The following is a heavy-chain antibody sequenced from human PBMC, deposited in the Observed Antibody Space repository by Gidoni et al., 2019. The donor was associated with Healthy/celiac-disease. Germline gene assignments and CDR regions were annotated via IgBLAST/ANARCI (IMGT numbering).Heavy chain of an antibody. D-gene: IGHD3-22*01. J-gene: IGHJ4*02. CDR3: ARGGYYYDSSGYYDY. CDR2: IYSGGST. V-gene: IGHV3-53*01. Sequence: EVQLVESGGGLIQPGGSLRLSCAASGFTVSSNYMSWVRQAPGKGLECVSVIYSGGSTYYADSVKGRFTISRDNSKNTLYLQMNSLRAEDTAVYYCARGGYYYDSSGYYDYWGQGTLVTVSS. CDR1: GFTVSSNY.